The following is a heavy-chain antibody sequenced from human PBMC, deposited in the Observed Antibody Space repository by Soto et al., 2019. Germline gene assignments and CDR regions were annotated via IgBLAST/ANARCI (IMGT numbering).Heavy chain of an antibody. CDR3: ARTPAHLPTDY. V-gene: IGHV1-46*01. J-gene: IGHJ4*02. Sequence: GASVKVSCKAIGYSFTSHYMHWVRQAPGQGLEWMGTIYPGGTNIAYAQKFQGRVTMTKDTSTTTVYMELNSLRAEDTAVYYCARTPAHLPTDYWGQGTLVTVSS. CDR1: GYSFTSHY. D-gene: IGHD2-2*01. CDR2: IYPGGTNI.